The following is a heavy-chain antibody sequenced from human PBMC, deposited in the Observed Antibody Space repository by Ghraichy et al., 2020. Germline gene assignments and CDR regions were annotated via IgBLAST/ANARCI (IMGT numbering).Heavy chain of an antibody. V-gene: IGHV3-74*01. J-gene: IGHJ5*02. CDR3: ARCATVGRATNWFDP. CDR2: INSDGSST. CDR1: GFTFSSYW. D-gene: IGHD4-11*01. Sequence: GGSLRLSCAASGFTFSSYWMYWVRQAPGKGLVWVSRINSDGSSTSYADSVKGRFTISRDNAKDTLYLQMNSLRAEDTAVYYCARCATVGRATNWFDPWGQGTLVIVSS.